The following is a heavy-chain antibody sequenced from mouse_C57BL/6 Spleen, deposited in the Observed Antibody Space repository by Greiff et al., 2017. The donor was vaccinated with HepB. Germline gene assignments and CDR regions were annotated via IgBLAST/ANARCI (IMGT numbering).Heavy chain of an antibody. CDR3: CDYDTFAY. CDR2: IRLKSDNYAT. J-gene: IGHJ3*01. V-gene: IGHV6-3*01. D-gene: IGHD2-4*01. CDR1: VFTFSNYW. Sequence: EVKLVESGGGLVQPGGSMKLSCVASVFTFSNYWMNWVRQSPEKGLEWVAQIRLKSDNYATHYAESVKGRFTISRDDSKSSVYLQMNNLRAEDTGIYYCCDYDTFAYWGQGTLVTVSA.